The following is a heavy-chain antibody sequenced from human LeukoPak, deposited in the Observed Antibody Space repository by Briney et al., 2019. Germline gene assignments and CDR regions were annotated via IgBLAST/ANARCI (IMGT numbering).Heavy chain of an antibody. Sequence: AGGSLRLSCAAAGFNFSSYAMSLVRQAPGKGLESVSAISGSGGSTYYADSVKGRFTISTDNSKNTLYLQMNSLRAEVTAVYYCAKDLGAYYGSGPDAFDLWGQGTMVTVSS. V-gene: IGHV3-23*01. J-gene: IGHJ3*01. CDR3: AKDLGAYYGSGPDAFDL. CDR2: ISGSGGST. D-gene: IGHD3-10*01. CDR1: GFNFSSYA.